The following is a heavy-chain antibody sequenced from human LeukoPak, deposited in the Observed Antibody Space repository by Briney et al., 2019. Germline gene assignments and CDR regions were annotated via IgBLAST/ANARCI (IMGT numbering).Heavy chain of an antibody. CDR3: ARAVLGITMVRGVNTEYFQH. D-gene: IGHD3-10*01. Sequence: SETLSLTCTVSGGSISSGDYYWSWIRQPPGKGLEWIGHIYYSGSTYYNPSLKSRVTISVDTSKNQFSLKLSSVTAADTAVYYCARAVLGITMVRGVNTEYFQHWGQGTLVTVSS. CDR1: GGSISSGDYY. CDR2: IYYSGST. J-gene: IGHJ1*01. V-gene: IGHV4-30-4*01.